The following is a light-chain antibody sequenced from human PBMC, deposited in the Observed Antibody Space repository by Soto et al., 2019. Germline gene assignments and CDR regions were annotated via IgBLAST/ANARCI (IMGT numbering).Light chain of an antibody. CDR3: QQSYSPLRT. Sequence: IQMTQSPSSLSASVGDRVTITCRASQSISTYFNWYQHKPGKAPNLLIYAASSLQSGVPSRFSGSGSGTDFTLTISNLQPEDFATYYCQQSYSPLRTFGQGTKVDIK. CDR1: QSISTY. J-gene: IGKJ1*01. CDR2: AAS. V-gene: IGKV1-39*01.